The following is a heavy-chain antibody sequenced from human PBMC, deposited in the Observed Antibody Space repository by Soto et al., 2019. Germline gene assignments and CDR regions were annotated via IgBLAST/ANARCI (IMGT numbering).Heavy chain of an antibody. J-gene: IGHJ4*02. D-gene: IGHD5-12*01. CDR3: AKDGQYLYSGYDRGDY. V-gene: IGHV3-23*01. Sequence: EVQLLESGGGFVQPGGSLRLSCAASGFTFTTYAMSWVRQAPGRGLKWVSAISSSGGTTFYADSVKGRFTISRDNSKNTLYLQMNSLRAEDTAVYYCAKDGQYLYSGYDRGDYWGQGTLVIVYS. CDR2: ISSSGGTT. CDR1: GFTFTTYA.